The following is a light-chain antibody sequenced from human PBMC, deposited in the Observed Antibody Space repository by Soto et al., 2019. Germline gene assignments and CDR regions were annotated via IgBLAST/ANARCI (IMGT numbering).Light chain of an antibody. Sequence: IVLTQSPGTLSLSPGERTTLSCRASQSISRYLAWYQQKPGQAPRLLIYGASSRATGTPARFSGSGSGTDFTLTINRLEPEDFALYYCQQYGSSPITFGQGTKLDIK. J-gene: IGKJ1*01. CDR2: GAS. CDR1: QSISRY. V-gene: IGKV3-20*01. CDR3: QQYGSSPIT.